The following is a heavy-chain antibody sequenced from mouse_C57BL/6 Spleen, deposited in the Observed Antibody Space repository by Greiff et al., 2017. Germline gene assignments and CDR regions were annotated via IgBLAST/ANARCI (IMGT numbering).Heavy chain of an antibody. V-gene: IGHV1-64*01. CDR1: GYTFTSYW. CDR2: IHPNSGSP. CDR3: ASRSSGYAWFAY. D-gene: IGHD3-2*02. Sequence: QVQLQQPGAELVKPGASVKLSCKASGYTFTSYWMHWVKQRPGQGLEWIGMIHPNSGSPNYNEKFKSKATLTVDKSSSTAYMQLSSLTSEDSAVYYGASRSSGYAWFAYWGQGTLVTVSA. J-gene: IGHJ3*01.